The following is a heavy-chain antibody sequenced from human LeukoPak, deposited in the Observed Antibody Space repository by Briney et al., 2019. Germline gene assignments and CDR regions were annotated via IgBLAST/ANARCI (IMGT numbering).Heavy chain of an antibody. J-gene: IGHJ4*02. CDR2: INPNSGGT. D-gene: IGHD1-26*01. CDR1: GYTFTGYY. Sequence: GASVKVSCKASGYTFTGYYMHWVRQAPGQGLEWMGWINPNSGGTNYSQKLKGRVTMTRATSISTAYMELSRLRSDDTAVYYCARDSEGATDYWGQGTLVTVSS. CDR3: ARDSEGATDY. V-gene: IGHV1-2*02.